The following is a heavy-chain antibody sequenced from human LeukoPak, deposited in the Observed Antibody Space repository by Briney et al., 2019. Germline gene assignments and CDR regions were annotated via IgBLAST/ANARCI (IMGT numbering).Heavy chain of an antibody. J-gene: IGHJ4*02. D-gene: IGHD3-3*01. CDR2: IIPILGIA. CDR3: ARGFTIFGGGFDY. Sequence: ASVKVSCKASGYTFTSYGISWVRQAPGQGLEWMGRIIPILGIANYAQKFQGRVTITADKSTSTAYMELSSLRSEDTAVYYCARGFTIFGGGFDYWGQGTLVTVSS. V-gene: IGHV1-69*04. CDR1: GYTFTSYG.